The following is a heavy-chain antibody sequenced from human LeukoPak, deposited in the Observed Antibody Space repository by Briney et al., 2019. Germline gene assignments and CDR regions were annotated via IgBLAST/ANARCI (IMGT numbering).Heavy chain of an antibody. J-gene: IGHJ4*02. V-gene: IGHV3-21*01. Sequence: GGSLRLSCAASGFTFSSYSMNWVRQAPGKGLEWVSSISGSSSYIYYADSVKGRFTISRDNAKNSLYLQMNSLRAEDTAVYYCARGLRITMIVVVPYYFDYWGQGTLVTVSS. CDR2: ISGSSSYI. D-gene: IGHD3-22*01. CDR3: ARGLRITMIVVVPYYFDY. CDR1: GFTFSSYS.